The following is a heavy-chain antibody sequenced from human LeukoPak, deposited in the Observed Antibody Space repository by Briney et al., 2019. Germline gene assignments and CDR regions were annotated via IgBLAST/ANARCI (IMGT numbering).Heavy chain of an antibody. CDR1: VYTFTTFG. CDR3: ARDWDIAAEVDYLDY. D-gene: IGHD6-13*01. CDR2: ISGNNDDT. Sequence: GASVKVSCKASVYTFTTFGISWVRQAPGQGREWMGWISGNNDDTNYAQNLQGRVTKTTDTSTGTAYMEVRSLGSDDTAVYYCARDWDIAAEVDYLDYWGQGAVVTVSS. J-gene: IGHJ4*02. V-gene: IGHV1-18*01.